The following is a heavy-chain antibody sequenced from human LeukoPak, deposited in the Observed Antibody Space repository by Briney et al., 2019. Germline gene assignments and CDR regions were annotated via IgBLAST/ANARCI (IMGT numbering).Heavy chain of an antibody. CDR1: GFTFNTYN. CDR3: ARGTTALMDV. Sequence: GGSPRLSCGASGFTFNTYNMNWVRQAPGKGLEWVSYISSSSSTIYYADSVKGRFTISRDNAKNSLYLQMNSLRAEDTAVYYCARGTTALMDVWGKGTTVTVSS. CDR2: ISSSSSTI. V-gene: IGHV3-48*04. D-gene: IGHD2-21*02. J-gene: IGHJ6*03.